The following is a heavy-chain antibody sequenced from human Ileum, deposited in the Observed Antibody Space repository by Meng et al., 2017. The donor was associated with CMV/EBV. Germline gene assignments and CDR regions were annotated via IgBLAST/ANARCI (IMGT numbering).Heavy chain of an antibody. V-gene: IGHV6-1*01. CDR3: ARVKGYNWNYGENWFDP. CDR2: TYKRSKWYN. D-gene: IGHD1-7*01. Sequence: SSNSAAWNWIRQYPSRGLEWLGRTYKRSKWYNDYAVSVKSRITIKPDTSKNQFSLQLNSVTPEDTAVYYCARVKGYNWNYGENWFDPWGQGTLVTVSS. J-gene: IGHJ5*02. CDR1: SSNSAA.